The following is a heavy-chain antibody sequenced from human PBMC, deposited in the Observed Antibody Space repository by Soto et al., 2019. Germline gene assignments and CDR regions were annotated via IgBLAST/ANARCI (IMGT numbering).Heavy chain of an antibody. V-gene: IGHV3-15*01. Sequence: GGSLRLSCATSGFTISYAWMSWVRQAPGKGLEWVGRNKTKTDGGTTDYAAPVKGRFTISRDDSKNTLYLQMNSLKTEDTAVYYCSVTYYDFWSGSYKPYYYYGMDVWGQGTTVTVSS. CDR3: SVTYYDFWSGSYKPYYYYGMDV. CDR2: NKTKTDGGTT. D-gene: IGHD3-3*01. J-gene: IGHJ6*02. CDR1: GFTISYAW.